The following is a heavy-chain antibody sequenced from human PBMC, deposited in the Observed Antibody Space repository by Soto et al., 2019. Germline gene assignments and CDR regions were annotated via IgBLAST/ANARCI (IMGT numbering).Heavy chain of an antibody. CDR1: GFTFSSYS. Sequence: WGSLRLFCAASGFTFSSYSMNWFRQAPGKGLEWVSSISSSSSYIYYADSVKGRFTISRDNAKNSLYLQMNSLRAEDTAVYYCARGQAAARTSWFDPWGQGTLVTVSS. D-gene: IGHD6-13*01. CDR3: ARGQAAARTSWFDP. J-gene: IGHJ5*02. V-gene: IGHV3-21*01. CDR2: ISSSSSYI.